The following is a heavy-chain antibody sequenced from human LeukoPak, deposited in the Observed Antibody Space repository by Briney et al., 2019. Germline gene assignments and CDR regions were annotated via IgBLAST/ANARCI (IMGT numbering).Heavy chain of an antibody. D-gene: IGHD1-14*01. V-gene: IGHV1-18*01. CDR2: ISAYNGNT. J-gene: IGHJ3*02. CDR1: GYTFTSYG. Sequence: ASVKVSCKASGYTFTSYGISWARQAPGQGLEWMGWISAYNGNTNYAQKLQGGVTMTTDTSTSTAYMELRSLRSDDTAVYYCARTNPSFGLRAFDIWGQGTMVTVSS. CDR3: ARTNPSFGLRAFDI.